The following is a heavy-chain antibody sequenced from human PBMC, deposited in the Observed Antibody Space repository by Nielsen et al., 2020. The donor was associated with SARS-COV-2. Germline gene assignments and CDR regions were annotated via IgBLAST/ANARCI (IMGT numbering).Heavy chain of an antibody. D-gene: IGHD3-3*01. CDR3: ARDPMRLRFLEWLSDGMDV. J-gene: IGHJ6*02. V-gene: IGHV3-11*05. CDR2: ISSSSSYT. Sequence: WIRQPPGKGLEWVSSISSSSSYTNYADSVKGRFTISRDNAKNSLYLQMNSLRAEDTAVYYCARDPMRLRFLEWLSDGMDVWGQGTTVTVSS.